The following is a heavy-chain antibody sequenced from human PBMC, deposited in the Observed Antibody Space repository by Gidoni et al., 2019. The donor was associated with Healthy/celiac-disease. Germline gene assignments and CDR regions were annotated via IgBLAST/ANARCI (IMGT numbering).Heavy chain of an antibody. CDR2: ITPNSGGT. V-gene: IGHV1-2*04. J-gene: IGHJ5*02. CDR1: GYTFPGYY. D-gene: IGHD2-2*01. CDR3: ARGRRTYCSSTSCYPGNWFDP. Sequence: QVQLVQSGAAVKKPGASVTASCKASGYTFPGYYLHWVRQAPGQGLEWMGWITPNSGGTNYAQKFQGWVTMTRDTSISTAYMELSRLRSDDTAVYYCARGRRTYCSSTSCYPGNWFDPWGQGTLVTVSS.